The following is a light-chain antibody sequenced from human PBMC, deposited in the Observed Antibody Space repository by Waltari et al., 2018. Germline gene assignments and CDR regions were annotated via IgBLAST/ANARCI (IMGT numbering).Light chain of an antibody. J-gene: IGKJ2*01. Sequence: DIQMNQSPSTLSASVGDKLIITCRASQTIGTWLAWYQHKSGKAPKLLIYKASSLESGVPPRFSGSGSGTEFTLTISSLQYDDFATYHCRQYKSYPYTFGQGTKLEIK. CDR1: QTIGTW. CDR3: RQYKSYPYT. CDR2: KAS. V-gene: IGKV1-5*03.